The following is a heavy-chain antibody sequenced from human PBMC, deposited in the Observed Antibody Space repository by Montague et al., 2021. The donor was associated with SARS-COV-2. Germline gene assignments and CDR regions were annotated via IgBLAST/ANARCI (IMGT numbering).Heavy chain of an antibody. V-gene: IGHV4-59*13. D-gene: IGHD3-22*01. CDR3: ARDRSYDSSGYPGPQYYFDY. J-gene: IGHJ4*02. CDR1: GGSISTYY. Sequence: ETLSLTCSVSGGSISTYYWSWIRQPPGKGLEWIGYVSFSGDTIYNPSLKGRVTISVDTSKHQFSLGLSSVTAADTAVYYCARDRSYDSSGYPGPQYYFDYWGQGALVIVSS. CDR2: VSFSGDT.